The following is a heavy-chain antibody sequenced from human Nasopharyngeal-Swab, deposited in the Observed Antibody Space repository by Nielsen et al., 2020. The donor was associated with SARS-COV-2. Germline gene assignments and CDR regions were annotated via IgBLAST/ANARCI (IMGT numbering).Heavy chain of an antibody. CDR3: ARLGSIVGGTPLDY. V-gene: IGHV3-53*05. CDR2: IYSGDTT. D-gene: IGHD1-26*01. CDR1: GFSVSSNY. J-gene: IGHJ4*02. Sequence: AGSLRLSCAGSGFSVSSNYMPWVRQAPGKGLDWVSIIYSGDTTYYADSVKGRFTITRDTSKNTLYLQMNNLRADDTAIYYCARLGSIVGGTPLDYWGQGTLVTVSS.